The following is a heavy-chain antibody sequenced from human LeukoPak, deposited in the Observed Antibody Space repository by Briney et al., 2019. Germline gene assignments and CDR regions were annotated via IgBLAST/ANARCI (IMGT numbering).Heavy chain of an antibody. Sequence: PGGSLRLSCAASGFTFSSYWMSWVRQAPGKGLEWVSSISSSSSYIYYADSVKGRFTISRDNAKNSLYLQMNSLRAEDTAVYYCARGSTHGEHGNWGQGTLVTVSS. CDR1: GFTFSSYW. CDR3: ARGSTHGEHGN. J-gene: IGHJ4*02. CDR2: ISSSSSYI. D-gene: IGHD4-17*01. V-gene: IGHV3-21*01.